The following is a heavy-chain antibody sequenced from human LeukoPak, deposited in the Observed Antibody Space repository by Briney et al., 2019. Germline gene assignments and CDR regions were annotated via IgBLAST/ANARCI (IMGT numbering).Heavy chain of an antibody. CDR2: IYSTGSA. CDR3: ARAYSISWYYFDY. J-gene: IGHJ4*02. D-gene: IGHD6-13*01. CDR1: GGSISHYY. Sequence: SETLSHTCSVSGGSISHYYRSWIRPPAGKGLEWIGHIYSTGSANYNPSLKSRVTISVDKSKNQFSLKLTSVTAADTAVYYCARAYSISWYYFDYWGQGTLVTVSS. V-gene: IGHV4-4*07.